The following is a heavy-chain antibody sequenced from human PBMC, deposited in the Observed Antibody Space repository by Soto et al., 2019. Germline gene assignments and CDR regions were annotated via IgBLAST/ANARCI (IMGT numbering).Heavy chain of an antibody. CDR3: ARERNPMIVMGIDC. CDR1: GGSISSGDYY. J-gene: IGHJ4*02. CDR2: IYYRGST. V-gene: IGHV4-30-4*01. Sequence: ASETLSLTCTVSGGSISSGDYYWSWIRQPPGKGLEWIGYIYYRGSTYYNPSLRSRVTVSVDTSKNQFSLKLNSVTAADTAVYFCARERNPMIVMGIDCWGQGTLVTVSS. D-gene: IGHD3-22*01.